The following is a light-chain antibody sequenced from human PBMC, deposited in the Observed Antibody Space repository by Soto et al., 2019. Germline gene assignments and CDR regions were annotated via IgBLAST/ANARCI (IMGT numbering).Light chain of an antibody. J-gene: IGKJ4*01. CDR1: QSLRSS. V-gene: IGKV3-20*01. CDR2: DAS. CDR3: QQFSSYPLT. Sequence: EIGLTQAPGTLSVSPGERATLCCRASQSLRSSLAWYQQKPGQAPRLLIYDASSRATVIPDRFSGGGSGTDFTLTISRLEPEEFAVYYCQQFSSYPLTFGGGTKVDIK.